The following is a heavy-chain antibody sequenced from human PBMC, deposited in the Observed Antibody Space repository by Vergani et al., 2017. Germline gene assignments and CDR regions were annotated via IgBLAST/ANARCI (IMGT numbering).Heavy chain of an antibody. Sequence: QVRLQQWGAGLLKPSETLSLTCAVYGGSFSGYYWSWIRQPPGKGLECIVEINHSGSTNYNPSLKSRVTISVDTSKNQFSLKLSSVTAADTAVYYCARRKRTSTVTTPRGGYYYYMDVWGKGTTVTVSS. CDR1: GGSFSGYY. V-gene: IGHV4-34*01. D-gene: IGHD4-17*01. CDR3: ARRKRTSTVTTPRGGYYYYMDV. J-gene: IGHJ6*03. CDR2: INHSGST.